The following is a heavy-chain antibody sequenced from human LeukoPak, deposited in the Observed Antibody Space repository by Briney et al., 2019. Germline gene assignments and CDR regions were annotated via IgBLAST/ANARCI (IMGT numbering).Heavy chain of an antibody. Sequence: GGSLRLSCAASGFTFSSYAMSWVRQAPGKGLEWVSAISGSGGSTYYADSVKGRFTISRDNSKNTLYLQMNSLRAEDTAVYYCARESGLRFLEWSHYGMDVWGQGTTVTVSS. D-gene: IGHD3-3*01. CDR2: ISGSGGST. CDR3: ARESGLRFLEWSHYGMDV. J-gene: IGHJ6*02. V-gene: IGHV3-23*01. CDR1: GFTFSSYA.